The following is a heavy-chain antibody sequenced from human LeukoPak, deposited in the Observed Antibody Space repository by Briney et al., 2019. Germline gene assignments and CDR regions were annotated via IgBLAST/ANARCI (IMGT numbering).Heavy chain of an antibody. V-gene: IGHV3-7*01. CDR2: IKDDGSDK. CDR3: AKDRFPYGSGNYGSDY. Sequence: GGSLRLSCGASGFTFRNYWMNWVRQAPGKGLEWVANIKDDGSDKYYVDSVKGRFSISKDNAKNALYLQMNSLRAEDTAVYYCAKDRFPYGSGNYGSDYWGQGTLVTVSS. D-gene: IGHD3-10*01. CDR1: GFTFRNYW. J-gene: IGHJ4*02.